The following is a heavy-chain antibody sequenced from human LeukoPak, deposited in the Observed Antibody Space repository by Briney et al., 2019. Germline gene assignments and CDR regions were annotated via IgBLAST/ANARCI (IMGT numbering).Heavy chain of an antibody. Sequence: GGSPRLSCAASGFTFSSYAMHWVRQAPGKGLEWVAVISYDGSNKYYADSVKGRFTISRDNSKNTLYLQMNSLRAEDTAVYYCARDNVVVPAAMNYYYYYGMDVWGQGTTVTVSS. CDR1: GFTFSSYA. V-gene: IGHV3-30*04. D-gene: IGHD2-2*01. CDR2: ISYDGSNK. CDR3: ARDNVVVPAAMNYYYYYGMDV. J-gene: IGHJ6*02.